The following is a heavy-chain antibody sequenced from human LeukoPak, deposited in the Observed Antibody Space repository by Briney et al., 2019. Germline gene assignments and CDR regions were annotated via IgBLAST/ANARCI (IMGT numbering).Heavy chain of an antibody. CDR1: GYTFTSYG. CDR2: ISGSGDNT. D-gene: IGHD3-22*01. V-gene: IGHV3-23*01. Sequence: ASVKVSCKASGYTFTSYGISWVRQAPGKGLEWVSGISGSGDNTYYADSVKGRFTISRDNSKNTLYVQVNSLGTEDTAAYYYAKGSYYDSSGSFYFDYWGQGTLVTVSS. J-gene: IGHJ4*02. CDR3: AKGSYYDSSGSFYFDY.